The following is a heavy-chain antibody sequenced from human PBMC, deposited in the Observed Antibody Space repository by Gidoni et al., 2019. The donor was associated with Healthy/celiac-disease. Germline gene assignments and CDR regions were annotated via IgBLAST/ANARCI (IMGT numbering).Heavy chain of an antibody. Sequence: EVQLVESGGGLVQPGRSLRLSGAASGFTFDDYAMHGVRQAPGKGLEWVSGISWNSGSIGYADSVKGRFTISRDNAKNSLYLQMNRLRAEDTALYYCAKVYCSSTSCYNYFDYWGQGTLVTVSS. D-gene: IGHD2-2*02. CDR2: ISWNSGSI. J-gene: IGHJ4*02. CDR1: GFTFDDYA. V-gene: IGHV3-9*01. CDR3: AKVYCSSTSCYNYFDY.